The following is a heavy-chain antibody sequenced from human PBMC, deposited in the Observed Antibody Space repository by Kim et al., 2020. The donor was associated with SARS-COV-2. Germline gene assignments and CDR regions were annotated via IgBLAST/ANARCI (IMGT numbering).Heavy chain of an antibody. Sequence: SETLSLTCTVSGDSISHYYWSWIRQPPGKGLEWIGDVYYSGSTNYNPSLKSRVTLSLDTSTNQVSLKVTSVTAADTAVYYCARDTPVGYFDVWGQGVLVT. D-gene: IGHD1-26*01. J-gene: IGHJ4*02. V-gene: IGHV4-59*01. CDR2: VYYSGST. CDR3: ARDTPVGYFDV. CDR1: GDSISHYY.